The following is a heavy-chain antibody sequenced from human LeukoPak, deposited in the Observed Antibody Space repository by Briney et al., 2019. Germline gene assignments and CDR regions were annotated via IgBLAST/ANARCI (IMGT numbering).Heavy chain of an antibody. CDR3: AKEARPGYYDSSGYYSDGAGYFDY. D-gene: IGHD3-22*01. CDR1: GFTFSSYA. J-gene: IGHJ4*02. V-gene: IGHV3-23*01. Sequence: GGSLRLSCAASGFTFSSYAMSWVRQAPGKGLEWVSAISGSGGSTYYADSVKGRFTISRDNSKNTLYLQMNSLRAEDTAVYYCAKEARPGYYDSSGYYSDGAGYFDYWGQGTLVTVSS. CDR2: ISGSGGST.